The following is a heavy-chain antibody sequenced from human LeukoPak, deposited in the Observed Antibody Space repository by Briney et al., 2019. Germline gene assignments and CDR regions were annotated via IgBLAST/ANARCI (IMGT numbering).Heavy chain of an antibody. V-gene: IGHV4-39*01. CDR2: ISYGGST. Sequence: PSETLSLTCTVSGGSISSSTYYWGWIRQPPGKGREWIGSISYGGSTYYNSSLKDRVTISVDTSKNQFSLKLNSVTAADTAVYYCARPLVPAATTGFDYWGQGTLVTASS. J-gene: IGHJ4*02. CDR1: GGSISSSTYY. CDR3: ARPLVPAATTGFDY. D-gene: IGHD2-2*01.